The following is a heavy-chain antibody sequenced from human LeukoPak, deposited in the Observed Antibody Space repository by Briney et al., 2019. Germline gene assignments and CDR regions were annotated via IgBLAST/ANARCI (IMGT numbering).Heavy chain of an antibody. CDR1: VYTFTIYD. CDR3: ARSPVGVRKKHDF. V-gene: IGHV1-8*01. Sequence: ASVKVSSMASVYTFTIYDINWVRQATGQGREWMGWMNPTSGHAGYAQSFQGRVTMTRDTSITTAYMELNSLTSDDTAVYYCARSPVGVRKKHDFWGQGTLVSVSS. CDR2: MNPTSGHA. J-gene: IGHJ4*02. D-gene: IGHD3-10*01.